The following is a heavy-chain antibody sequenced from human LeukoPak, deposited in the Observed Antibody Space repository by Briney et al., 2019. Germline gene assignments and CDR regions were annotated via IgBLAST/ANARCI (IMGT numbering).Heavy chain of an antibody. CDR2: IYYSGST. CDR1: GGSISSYY. J-gene: IGHJ6*02. Sequence: SETLSLTCTVSGGSISSYYWSWIRQPPGKGLEWIGYIYYSGSTNYNPSLKSRVTISVDTSKNQFSLKLSSVTAADTAVYYCPRLVVVAATPSDYYYYGMDVWGQGTTVTVSS. D-gene: IGHD2-15*01. V-gene: IGHV4-59*08. CDR3: PRLVVVAATPSDYYYYGMDV.